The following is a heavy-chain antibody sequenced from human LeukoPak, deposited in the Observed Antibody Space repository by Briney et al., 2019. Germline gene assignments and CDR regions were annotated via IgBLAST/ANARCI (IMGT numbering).Heavy chain of an antibody. Sequence: GGSLRLSCAASGFTFSSYAMSWVRQAPGEGLEWVSAISGSGGSTYYADSVKGRFTISRDNSKNTLYLQMNSLRAEDTAVCYCAKDWYYYDSSGYSTHWGQGTLVTVSS. V-gene: IGHV3-23*01. CDR3: AKDWYYYDSSGYSTH. J-gene: IGHJ4*02. D-gene: IGHD3-22*01. CDR2: ISGSGGST. CDR1: GFTFSSYA.